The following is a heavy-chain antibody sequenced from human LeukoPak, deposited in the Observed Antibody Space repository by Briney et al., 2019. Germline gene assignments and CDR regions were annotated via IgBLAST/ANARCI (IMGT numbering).Heavy chain of an antibody. CDR3: ARHENIVVVVAATGFDY. J-gene: IGHJ4*02. CDR2: IYYSGNT. V-gene: IGHV4-39*01. D-gene: IGHD2-15*01. Sequence: SETLSLTCTVSGGSISSSSHYWGWIRQPPGKGLEWIGSIYYSGNTYYNPSLKSRVTISVDTSKNHFSLEVSSVTAADMAVYYCARHENIVVVVAATGFDYWGQGTLVTVSS. CDR1: GGSISSSSHY.